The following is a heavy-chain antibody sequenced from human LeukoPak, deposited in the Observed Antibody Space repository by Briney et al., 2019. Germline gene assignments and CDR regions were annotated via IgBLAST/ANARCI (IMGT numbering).Heavy chain of an antibody. CDR1: GFSFSDYE. J-gene: IGHJ4*02. D-gene: IGHD6-19*01. Sequence: GGSLRLSCAAPGFSFSDYEMNWVRQAPGKGLEWVSNISHNGGTNYYADSVKGRFTISRDNAKNSLYLQMNSLRAEDTGVYYCSKLAVASADSWGQGTLVTLS. V-gene: IGHV3-48*03. CDR3: SKLAVASADS. CDR2: ISHNGGTN.